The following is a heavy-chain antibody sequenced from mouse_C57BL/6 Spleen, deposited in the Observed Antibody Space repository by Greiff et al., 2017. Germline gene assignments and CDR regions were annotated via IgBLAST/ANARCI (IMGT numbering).Heavy chain of an antibody. V-gene: IGHV5-17*01. CDR1: GFTFSDYG. D-gene: IGHD6-1*01. Sequence: EVQVVESGGGLVKPGGSLKLSCAASGFTFSDYGMHWVRQAPEKGLEWVAYISSGSSTIYYADTVKGRFTISRDNANNTLFLQMTSLRSEDTAMYYCARDSPYALDYWGQGTSVTVSS. CDR3: ARDSPYALDY. J-gene: IGHJ4*01. CDR2: ISSGSSTI.